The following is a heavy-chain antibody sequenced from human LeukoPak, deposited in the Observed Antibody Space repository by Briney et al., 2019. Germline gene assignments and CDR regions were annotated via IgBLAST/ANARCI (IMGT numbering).Heavy chain of an antibody. Sequence: GGSLRLSCAASGFTFSSYWMHWVRRAPGKGLLWVSRINTDGSSTNFADSVRGRFTISRDNAKNTLYLQMNSLRAEDTAVYYGTRDLSGTYYGRFDYWGQGTLVTVSS. J-gene: IGHJ4*02. CDR1: GFTFSSYW. CDR3: TRDLSGTYYGRFDY. V-gene: IGHV3-74*01. D-gene: IGHD1-26*01. CDR2: INTDGSST.